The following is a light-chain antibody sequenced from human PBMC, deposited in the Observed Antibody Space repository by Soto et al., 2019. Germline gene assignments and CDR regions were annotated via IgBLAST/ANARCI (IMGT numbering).Light chain of an antibody. V-gene: IGLV2-14*01. CDR3: SSYTSSSTLV. CDR2: DVS. CDR1: SSDVGGYNY. J-gene: IGLJ2*01. Sequence: QSALTQPDSVSGSPGQSITISCTGTSSDVGGYNYVSWYQQHPGKAPKLMIYDVSNRPSGVSNRFSGSKSGNTASLTISGLQAEDEADYYCSSYTSSSTLVFGGGTKLTV.